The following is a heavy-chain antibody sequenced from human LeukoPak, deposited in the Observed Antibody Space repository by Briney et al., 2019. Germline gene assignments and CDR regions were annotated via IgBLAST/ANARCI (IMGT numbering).Heavy chain of an antibody. J-gene: IGHJ3*02. CDR3: ARRRAYNSGHDAFDI. D-gene: IGHD6-19*01. Sequence: AQSLNISCHGPAYSFTKYCIGWVRHTPGKGLEWIGIIYPGDSDTRYSPSFKGQVTISADNSIPTAYLQWSSVTASETAMYYCARRRAYNSGHDAFDIWGQGTMVTVSS. V-gene: IGHV5-51*01. CDR1: AYSFTKYC. CDR2: IYPGDSDT.